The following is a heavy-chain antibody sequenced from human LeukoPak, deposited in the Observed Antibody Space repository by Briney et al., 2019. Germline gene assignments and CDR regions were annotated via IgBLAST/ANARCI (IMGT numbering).Heavy chain of an antibody. CDR2: IYYSGST. CDR3: AREYYDSSGYFGWFDP. Sequence: PSQTLSLTCTVSGGSISSGGYCWSWIRQHPGKGLEWIGYIYYSGSTYYNPSLKSRVTISVDTSKNQFSLKLSSVTAADTAVYYCAREYYDSSGYFGWFDPWGQGTLVTVSS. CDR1: GGSISSGGYC. D-gene: IGHD3-22*01. V-gene: IGHV4-31*03. J-gene: IGHJ5*02.